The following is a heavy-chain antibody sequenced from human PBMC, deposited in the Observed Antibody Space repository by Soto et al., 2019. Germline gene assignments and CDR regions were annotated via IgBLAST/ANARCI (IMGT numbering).Heavy chain of an antibody. CDR1: GYTFTSYY. CDR2: INPSGGGT. V-gene: IGHV1-46*03. J-gene: IGHJ4*02. CDR3: ARGGQLRYLDWLLDY. Sequence: QVQLVQSGAEVKKPGASVKVSCKASGYTFTSYYMHCVRQAPGQGLEWMGIINPSGGGTSYAQKFQGRVNMTRDTSTSTVYMELSSLRSEDTAVYYCARGGQLRYLDWLLDYWGQGTLVTVSS. D-gene: IGHD3-9*01.